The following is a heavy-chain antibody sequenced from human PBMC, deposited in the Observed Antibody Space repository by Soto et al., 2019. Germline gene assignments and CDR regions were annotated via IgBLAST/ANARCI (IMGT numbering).Heavy chain of an antibody. CDR2: MNPNSGRT. Sequence: ASVKVSCKASGYTFTIYDIDCVLQAALQWLDGMGWMNPNSGRTAYAQKFQGRVTMTRSTSISTAYMELSSLRSEDTAVYYCARPHDYIWGSHRTIESYAMDVWGQGTTVTVSS. CDR3: ARPHDYIWGSHRTIESYAMDV. J-gene: IGHJ6*02. V-gene: IGHV1-8*01. CDR1: GYTFTIYD. D-gene: IGHD3-16*02.